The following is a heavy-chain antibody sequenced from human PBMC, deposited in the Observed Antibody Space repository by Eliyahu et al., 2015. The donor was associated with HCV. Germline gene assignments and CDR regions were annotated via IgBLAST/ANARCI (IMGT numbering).Heavy chain of an antibody. Sequence: QVQLVQSGAEVKKPGSSVKVSCKASGGIFSSYAISWVRQAPGQGLEWMGGIIPIFGTANYAQKFQGRVTITADESTSTAYMELSSLRSEDTAVYYCARVPEFVPAAIANAFDIWGQGTMVTVSS. D-gene: IGHD2-2*01. CDR1: GGIFSSYA. CDR2: IIPIFGTA. J-gene: IGHJ3*02. V-gene: IGHV1-69*01. CDR3: ARVPEFVPAAIANAFDI.